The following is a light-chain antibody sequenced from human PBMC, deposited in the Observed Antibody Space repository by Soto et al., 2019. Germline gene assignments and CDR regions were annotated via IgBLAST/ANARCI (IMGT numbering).Light chain of an antibody. CDR2: VAS. Sequence: EIVLTQSPGTLSLSPGERATLSCRASQSVSSSFLAWYQQKPGQAPRLLIYVASNRATGIPARFSGSGSGTDFTLTISRLEHEDFAVYYCHQYGTSPWAFGQGTKVAI. CDR3: HQYGTSPWA. J-gene: IGKJ1*01. V-gene: IGKV3-20*01. CDR1: QSVSSSF.